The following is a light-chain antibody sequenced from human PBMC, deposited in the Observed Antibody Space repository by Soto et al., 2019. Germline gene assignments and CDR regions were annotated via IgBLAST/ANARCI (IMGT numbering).Light chain of an antibody. J-gene: IGLJ1*01. CDR2: EVT. CDR1: SDDVGAYNY. CDR3: SSFTSRFTFNYI. V-gene: IGLV2-14*01. Sequence: QSALAQPASVSGSPGQSITISCTGTSDDVGAYNYVSWYQQHPGKAPKIIIYEVTNRPSGVSNRFSGSKSGNTASLTISGLQAEDDADYYCSSFTSRFTFNYIFGTGTKLTVL.